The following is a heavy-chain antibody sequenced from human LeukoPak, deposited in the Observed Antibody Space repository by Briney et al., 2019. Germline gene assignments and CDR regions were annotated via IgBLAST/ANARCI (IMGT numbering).Heavy chain of an antibody. V-gene: IGHV4-39*01. J-gene: IGHJ4*02. CDR1: GGSISSSSYY. CDR3: ARQGVLLWFGEEYYFDY. D-gene: IGHD3-10*01. CDR2: IYYSGST. Sequence: SETLSLTCTVSGGSISSSSYYWGWIRQPPGKGLEWIGSIYYSGSTYYNPSLKSRVTISVDTSKNQFSLKLSSVTAADTAVYYCARQGVLLWFGEEYYFDYWGQGTLVTVPS.